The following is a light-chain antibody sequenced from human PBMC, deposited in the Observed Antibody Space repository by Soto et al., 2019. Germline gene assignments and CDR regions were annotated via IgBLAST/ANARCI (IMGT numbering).Light chain of an antibody. CDR1: QSVSSN. CDR2: DAS. V-gene: IGKV3-20*01. CDR3: QQYGDSLLT. Sequence: EIVLTQSPATLSLSPGERATLSCRASQSVSSNLAWYQQKPGQAPRLLMYDASTRATGIPDRFSGSGSGTDFTLIISRLEPEDFAVYYCQQYGDSLLTFGQGTKVDIK. J-gene: IGKJ1*01.